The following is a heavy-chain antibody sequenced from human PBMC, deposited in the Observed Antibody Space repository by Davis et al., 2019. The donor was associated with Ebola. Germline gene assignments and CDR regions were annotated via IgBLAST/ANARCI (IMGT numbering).Heavy chain of an antibody. J-gene: IGHJ6*03. CDR3: ARETTDYGDPGKIYYYYYYMDV. CDR2: IYYSGST. V-gene: IGHV4-59*01. D-gene: IGHD4-17*01. CDR1: GGSISSYY. Sequence: SETLSLTCTVSGGSISSYYWSWIRQPPGKGLEWIGYIYYSGSTNYNPSLKSRVTISVDTSKNQFSLKLSSVTAADTAVYYCARETTDYGDPGKIYYYYYYMDVWGKGTTVTVSS.